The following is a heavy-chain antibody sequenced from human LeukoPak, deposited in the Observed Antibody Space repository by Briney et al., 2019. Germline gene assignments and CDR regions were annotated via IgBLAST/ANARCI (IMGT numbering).Heavy chain of an antibody. CDR3: AKDMGLRVVGATIFDY. CDR1: GFTFDDYA. CDR2: ISWNSGSI. J-gene: IGHJ4*02. V-gene: IGHV3-9*01. D-gene: IGHD1-26*01. Sequence: PGGSLRLSCAASGFTFDDYAMHWVRHAPGKGLEWVSGISWNSGSIGYADSVKGRFTISRDNAKNSLYLQMNSLRAEDTALYYCAKDMGLRVVGATIFDYWGQGTLVTVSS.